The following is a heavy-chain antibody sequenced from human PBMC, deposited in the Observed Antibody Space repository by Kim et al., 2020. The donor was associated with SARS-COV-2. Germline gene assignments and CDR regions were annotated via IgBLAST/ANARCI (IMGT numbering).Heavy chain of an antibody. J-gene: IGHJ4*02. V-gene: IGHV3-48*04. Sequence: GGSLRLSCTASGFTFSSYSMNWVRQAPGKGLEWVSYISSSSRTIYYADSVKGRFTISRDNAKNSLYLRMNSLRADDTAFYYCVRGIYDNNGYYERDYWGQGTLVTVSS. CDR1: GFTFSSYS. CDR2: ISSSSRTI. CDR3: VRGIYDNNGYYERDY. D-gene: IGHD3-22*01.